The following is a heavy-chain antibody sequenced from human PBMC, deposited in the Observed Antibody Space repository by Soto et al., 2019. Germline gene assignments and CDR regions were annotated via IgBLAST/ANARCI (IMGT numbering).Heavy chain of an antibody. J-gene: IGHJ4*02. CDR1: GYTFTGYA. Sequence: ASVKVSCKASGYTFTGYAMHWVRQAPGQRLEWMGWINAGNGNTKYSQKFQGRVTITRDTSAGAAYMELSSLRAEDTAVYYCARNYYDSSGGFDYWGQGTLVTVSS. CDR2: INAGNGNT. D-gene: IGHD3-22*01. CDR3: ARNYYDSSGGFDY. V-gene: IGHV1-3*01.